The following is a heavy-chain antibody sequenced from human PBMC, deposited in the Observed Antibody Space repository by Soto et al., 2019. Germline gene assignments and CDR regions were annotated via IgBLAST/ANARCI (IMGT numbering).Heavy chain of an antibody. J-gene: IGHJ6*02. CDR2: IIPILGIA. CDR1: GGTFSSYT. Sequence: QVQLVQAGAEVKKPGSSVKVSCKASGGTFSSYTISWVRQAPGQGLEWMGRIIPILGIANYAPKFQGRGTITADKSTSTAYMELRSLRSEATAVYYCASLGYSRSGYGRTEYCYYGMDVWGQGTTVTVSS. V-gene: IGHV1-69*02. D-gene: IGHD6-13*01. CDR3: ASLGYSRSGYGRTEYCYYGMDV.